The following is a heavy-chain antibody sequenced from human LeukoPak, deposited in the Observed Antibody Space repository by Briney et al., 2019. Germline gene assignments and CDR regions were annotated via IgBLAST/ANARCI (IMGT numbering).Heavy chain of an antibody. Sequence: ASVKVSCKASGYTFTSYDINWVRQATGQGLEWMGWMNPNSGNTGYAQKFQGRVTITRNTSISTAYMELSSLRSEDTAVYYCARPGKDGYTFDYWGQGTLVTVSS. CDR3: ARPGKDGYTFDY. J-gene: IGHJ4*02. CDR2: MNPNSGNT. D-gene: IGHD5-24*01. CDR1: GYTFTSYD. V-gene: IGHV1-8*03.